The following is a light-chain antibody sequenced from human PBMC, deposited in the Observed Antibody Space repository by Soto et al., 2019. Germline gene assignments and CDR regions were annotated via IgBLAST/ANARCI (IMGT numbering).Light chain of an antibody. Sequence: QSVLTQPPSVSGAPGQRVTISCTGSSSNIGAGYDVHWYQQLPGIAPKLLIYGNNNWPSGVPDRFSGSKSDTSASLAITGLQAEDEADYYCQSYDSSLTVHVIFGGGTKLTVL. J-gene: IGLJ2*01. CDR1: SSNIGAGYD. CDR3: QSYDSSLTVHVI. V-gene: IGLV1-40*01. CDR2: GNN.